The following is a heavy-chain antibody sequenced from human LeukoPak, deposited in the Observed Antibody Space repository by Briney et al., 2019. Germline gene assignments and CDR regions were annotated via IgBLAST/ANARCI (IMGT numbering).Heavy chain of an antibody. V-gene: IGHV3-30*18. CDR1: GFTFSSYG. Sequence: GGFLRLSCAASGFTFSSYGMHWVRQAPGKGLEWVAVISYLGDDQFYAESVKGRFTISRDNSNKIVFLQMNSLRGEDTAVYYCAKDRSSGPHYYYGMDVWGRGTTVIVSS. CDR2: ISYLGDDQ. D-gene: IGHD6-25*01. CDR3: AKDRSSGPHYYYGMDV. J-gene: IGHJ6*02.